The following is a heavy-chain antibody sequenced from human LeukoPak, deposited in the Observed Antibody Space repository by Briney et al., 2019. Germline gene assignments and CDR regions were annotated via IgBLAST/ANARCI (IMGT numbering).Heavy chain of an antibody. CDR2: IDWDDDK. V-gene: IGHV2-70*04. Sequence: SGPALVKPTQTLTLTSTFSGFSLSTSGMRVSWIRQPPGKALEWLARIDWDDDKFNSTSLKTKLTISKDTSKNQVVLTMTNMDPVDTATYYCARIRPSYGDYFDYWGQGTLVTVSS. J-gene: IGHJ4*02. D-gene: IGHD4-17*01. CDR3: ARIRPSYGDYFDY. CDR1: GFSLSTSGMR.